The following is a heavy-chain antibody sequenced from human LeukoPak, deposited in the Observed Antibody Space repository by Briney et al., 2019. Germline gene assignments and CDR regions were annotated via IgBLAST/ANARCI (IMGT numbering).Heavy chain of an antibody. V-gene: IGHV4-34*01. CDR2: INHSGST. Sequence: SETLSLTCAVYGGSFSGYYWSWIRQPSGKGLEWIGEINHSGSTNYNPSLKSRVTISVDSSKNQFSLKLSSVTAADTAVYYCARVGGVTFGGVIGIRNWFDPWGQGTLVTVSS. CDR3: ARVGGVTFGGVIGIRNWFDP. D-gene: IGHD3-16*02. CDR1: GGSFSGYY. J-gene: IGHJ5*02.